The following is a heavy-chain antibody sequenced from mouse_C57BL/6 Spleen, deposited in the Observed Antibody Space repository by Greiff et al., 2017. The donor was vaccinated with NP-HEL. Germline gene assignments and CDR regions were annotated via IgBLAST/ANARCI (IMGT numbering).Heavy chain of an antibody. Sequence: VKLQESGAELVKPGASVKLSCKASGYTFTEYTIHWVKQRSGQGLEWIGWFYPGSGSIKYNEKFKDKATLTADKSSSTVYMELSRLTSEDSAVYFCARHEKGSDGYPGFDYWGQGTTLTVSS. CDR1: GYTFTEYT. CDR2: FYPGSGSI. D-gene: IGHD2-3*01. V-gene: IGHV1-62-2*01. CDR3: ARHEKGSDGYPGFDY. J-gene: IGHJ2*01.